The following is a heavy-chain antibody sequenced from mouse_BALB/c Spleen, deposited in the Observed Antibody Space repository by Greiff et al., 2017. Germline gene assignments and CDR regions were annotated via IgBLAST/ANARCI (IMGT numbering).Heavy chain of an antibody. CDR1: GYAFSSYW. V-gene: IGHV1-80*01. D-gene: IGHD1-1*02. CDR2: IYPGDGDT. J-gene: IGHJ3*01. CDR3: AREEGGPWFAY. Sequence: VQLQESGAELVRPGSSVKISCKASGYAFSSYWMNWVKQRPGQGLEWIGQIYPGDGDTNYNGKFKGKATLTADKSSSTAYMQLSSLTSEDSAVYYCAREEGGPWFAYWGQGTLVTVSA.